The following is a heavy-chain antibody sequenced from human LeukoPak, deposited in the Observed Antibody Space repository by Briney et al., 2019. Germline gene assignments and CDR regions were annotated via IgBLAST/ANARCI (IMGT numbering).Heavy chain of an antibody. V-gene: IGHV3-23*01. CDR1: AFIFSGHW. D-gene: IGHD6-13*01. J-gene: IGHJ4*02. CDR3: AKEWQQLVPDY. CDR2: ISGSGGST. Sequence: GGSLRLSCEGSAFIFSGHWMNWVRQTPGKGLEWVSAISGSGGSTYYADSVKGRFTISRDNSKNTLYLQMNSLRAEDTAVYYCAKEWQQLVPDYWGQGTLVTVSS.